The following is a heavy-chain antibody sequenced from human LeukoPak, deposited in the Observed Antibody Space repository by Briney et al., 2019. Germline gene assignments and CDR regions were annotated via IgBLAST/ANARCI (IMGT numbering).Heavy chain of an antibody. J-gene: IGHJ3*02. V-gene: IGHV5-51*01. Sequence: GESLKISCKGSGYSFTSYWIGWVRQMPGKGLEWMGIIYPGDSDTRYSPSFQGQVTISADKSISTAYLQWSSLKASDTAMYYCARALSDGDRFDAFDIWGQGTMVTVSS. CDR3: ARALSDGDRFDAFDI. D-gene: IGHD4-17*01. CDR2: IYPGDSDT. CDR1: GYSFTSYW.